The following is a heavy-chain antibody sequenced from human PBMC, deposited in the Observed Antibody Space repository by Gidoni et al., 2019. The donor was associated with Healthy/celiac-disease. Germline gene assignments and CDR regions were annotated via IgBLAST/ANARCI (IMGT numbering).Heavy chain of an antibody. V-gene: IGHV4-59*01. Sequence: QVQLQESGPGLVKPSETLSLTCTAPGGSISSYYWPWLRQPPGTGPEWIGYIYYSGSTNYNPSLKSRVTISVDTSKNQFSLKLSSVTAADTAVYYCARNRICSGGSCYNYYYYYGMDVWGKGTTVTVSS. D-gene: IGHD2-15*01. CDR1: GGSISSYY. CDR2: IYYSGST. CDR3: ARNRICSGGSCYNYYYYYGMDV. J-gene: IGHJ6*04.